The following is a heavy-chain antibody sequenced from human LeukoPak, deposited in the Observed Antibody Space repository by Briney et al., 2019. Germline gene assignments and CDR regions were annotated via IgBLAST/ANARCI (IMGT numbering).Heavy chain of an antibody. CDR1: GFTVRSNY. CDR3: ARDHGDYVPDY. Sequence: QAGGSLRLSCAASGFTVRSNYMSWFRQAPGKGLEWASVIYNDGRTYYADSVKGRFIISKDNSKNTLYLQMNNLRADDTAVYYCARDHGDYVPDYWGQGTLVTVSS. J-gene: IGHJ4*02. V-gene: IGHV3-53*01. CDR2: IYNDGRT. D-gene: IGHD4-17*01.